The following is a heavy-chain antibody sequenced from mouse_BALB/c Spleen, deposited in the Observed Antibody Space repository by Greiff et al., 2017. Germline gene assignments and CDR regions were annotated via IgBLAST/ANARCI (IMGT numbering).Heavy chain of an antibody. V-gene: IGHV5-9-4*01. CDR2: ISSGGSYT. CDR3: ARDPLRRYEGAMDY. CDR1: GFTFSSYA. J-gene: IGHJ2*01. D-gene: IGHD2-14*01. Sequence: EVQVVESGGGLVKPGGSLKLSCAASGFTFSSYAMSWVRQSPEKRLEWVAEISSGGSYTYYPDTVTGRFTISRDNAKNTLYLEMSSLRSEDTAMYYCARDPLRRYEGAMDYWGQGTTLTVSS.